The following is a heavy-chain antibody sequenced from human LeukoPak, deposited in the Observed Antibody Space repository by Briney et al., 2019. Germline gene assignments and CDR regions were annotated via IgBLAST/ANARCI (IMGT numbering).Heavy chain of an antibody. CDR3: ARGCSSTSCYGFDY. CDR2: IYSGGST. J-gene: IGHJ4*02. V-gene: IGHV3-53*01. Sequence: GGSLRLSCAASGFTVSSKYMSWVRQAPGKGLEWVSVIYSGGSTYYADSVKGRFTISRDNSKNTLYLQMDSLRAEDTAVYYCARGCSSTSCYGFDYWGQGTLVTVSS. CDR1: GFTVSSKY. D-gene: IGHD2-2*01.